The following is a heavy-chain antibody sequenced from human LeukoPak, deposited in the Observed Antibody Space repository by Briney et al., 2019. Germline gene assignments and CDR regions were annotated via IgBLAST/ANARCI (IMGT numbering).Heavy chain of an antibody. V-gene: IGHV4-39*01. D-gene: IGHD3-16*01. CDR2: IYYSGST. CDR1: GGSISSSSYY. Sequence: PSETLSLTCTVSGGSISSSSYYWGWIRQPPGKGLEWIRSIYYSGSTYYNPSLKSRVTISVDTSKSQFSLKLSSVTASDTAVYYCARGGGTAGYYYQMDVWGQGTTVTVSS. J-gene: IGHJ6*02. CDR3: ARGGGTAGYYYQMDV.